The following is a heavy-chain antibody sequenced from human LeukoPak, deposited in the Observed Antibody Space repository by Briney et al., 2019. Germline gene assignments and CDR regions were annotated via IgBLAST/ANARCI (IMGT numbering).Heavy chain of an antibody. CDR1: GYTFSNYD. CDR2: MNPNSGDT. CDR3: ARGLESYDSSTYPVLSS. Sequence: GASVNVSCKSSGYTFSNYDINWVRQATGQGLAWMGWMNPNSGDTRYAQKFQGRVTITRNTSINTAYMEMSSLRSEDTAVYYCARGLESYDSSTYPVLSSWGQGTLVTVSS. V-gene: IGHV1-8*03. J-gene: IGHJ4*02. D-gene: IGHD3-22*01.